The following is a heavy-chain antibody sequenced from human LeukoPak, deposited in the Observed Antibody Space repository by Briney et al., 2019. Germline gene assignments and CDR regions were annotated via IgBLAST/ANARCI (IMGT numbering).Heavy chain of an antibody. D-gene: IGHD3-9*01. V-gene: IGHV4-59*05. J-gene: IGHJ5*02. CDR1: GGSISGYY. CDR3: ARGFVLRYFENRNWFDP. CDR2: IYYSGST. Sequence: SETLSLTCTVSGGSISGYYWSWIRQPPGKGLEWIGSIYYSGSTYYNPSLKSRVTISVDTSKNQFSLKLSSVTAADTAVYYCARGFVLRYFENRNWFDPWGQGTLVTVSS.